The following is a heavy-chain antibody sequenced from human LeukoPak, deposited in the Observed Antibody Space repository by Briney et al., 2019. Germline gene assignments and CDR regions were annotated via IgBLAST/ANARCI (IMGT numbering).Heavy chain of an antibody. D-gene: IGHD6-6*01. V-gene: IGHV3-23*01. CDR1: VFIFSSVA. CDR3: AKFLAVIAARDSLYFQH. CDR2: MSDSGGTT. J-gene: IGHJ1*01. Sequence: GGSLTLSCAASVFIFSSVAMSWVRHAPWKGLEWVSAMSDSGGTTYYADSVKGRFTISRDNSKNTLYLQMSSLRAEDTAVYYCAKFLAVIAARDSLYFQHWGQGTLVTVSS.